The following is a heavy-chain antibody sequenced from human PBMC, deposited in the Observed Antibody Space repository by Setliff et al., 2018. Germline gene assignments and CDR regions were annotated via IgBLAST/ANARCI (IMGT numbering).Heavy chain of an antibody. CDR1: GGSISSYY. CDR3: ARGLNSDSWTFAY. D-gene: IGHD2-15*01. J-gene: IGHJ4*02. Sequence: SETLSLTCTVSGGSISSYYWSWIRQPPGKGLEWIGYIYTSGSTNYNTSLSSRVTISLDTSKSQFSLKLSFVTAADTAVYYCARGLNSDSWTFAYWGQGSLVTVSS. V-gene: IGHV4-4*08. CDR2: IYTSGST.